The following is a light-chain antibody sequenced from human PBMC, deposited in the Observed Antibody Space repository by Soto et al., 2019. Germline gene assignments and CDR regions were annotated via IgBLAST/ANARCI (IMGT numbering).Light chain of an antibody. CDR2: EVT. CDR3: CSYGGHNIHGV. J-gene: IGLJ3*02. Sequence: QSVLTQPPSASGSPGQSVTISCTGTSNDVGGYDYVSWYQQHPGKAPKLLIYEVTKRPSGVPGRFSGSKSDNTASLTVSGLQAEDEADYYCCSYGGHNIHGVFGGGTKLTVL. CDR1: SNDVGGYDY. V-gene: IGLV2-8*01.